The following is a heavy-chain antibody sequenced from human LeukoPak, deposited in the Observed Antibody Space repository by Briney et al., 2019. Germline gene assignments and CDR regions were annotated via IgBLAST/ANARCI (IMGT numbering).Heavy chain of an antibody. D-gene: IGHD5-24*01. Sequence: GESLKISCKGSGYSFTSYWIGWVRQMPGKGLEWMGIIYPGDSDTRYSPSFQGQVTISADKSISTAYLQWSSLKASDTAMYYCARDRSSRDGYNFFDYWGQGTLVTVSS. CDR2: IYPGDSDT. J-gene: IGHJ4*02. CDR3: ARDRSSRDGYNFFDY. CDR1: GYSFTSYW. V-gene: IGHV5-51*01.